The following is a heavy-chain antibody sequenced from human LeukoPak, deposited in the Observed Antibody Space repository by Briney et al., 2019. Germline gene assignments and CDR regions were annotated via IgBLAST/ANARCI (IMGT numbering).Heavy chain of an antibody. D-gene: IGHD3-10*01. CDR1: GDSISSGAYS. CDR3: ARELWFANAPGSWLDP. V-gene: IGHV4-30-2*01. Sequence: SETLSLTCVVSGDSISSGAYSWSWIRQPPGKGLEWIGYIFHSGSTFYNPSLKSRVTISVDNSKNQFSLRLTAVTAADTAVYYCARELWFANAPGSWLDPWGQGTLVTVSS. J-gene: IGHJ5*02. CDR2: IFHSGST.